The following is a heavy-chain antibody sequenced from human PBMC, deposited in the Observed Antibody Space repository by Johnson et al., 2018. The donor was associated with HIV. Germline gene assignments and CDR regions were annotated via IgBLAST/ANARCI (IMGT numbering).Heavy chain of an antibody. CDR1: GLIFDDYG. J-gene: IGHJ3*02. CDR2: INWNGGST. CDR3: ARGKYCTNGVCYTKGAFDI. V-gene: IGHV3-20*04. D-gene: IGHD2-8*01. Sequence: VQLVESGGGVVRPGGSLRLSCAASGLIFDDYGMSWVRQAPGKGLEWVSGINWNGGSTGYADSVKGRFTISRDNAKNSLYLQMNSLIGEDTALYYCARGKYCTNGVCYTKGAFDIWGQGTMVTVSS.